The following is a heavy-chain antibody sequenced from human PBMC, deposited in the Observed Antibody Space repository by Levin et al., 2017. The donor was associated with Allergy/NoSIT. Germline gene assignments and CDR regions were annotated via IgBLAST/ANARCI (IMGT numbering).Heavy chain of an antibody. CDR3: VRGSYCSGGRCHGIGALDI. D-gene: IGHD2-15*01. CDR1: GFTFSNYD. Sequence: QPGGSLRLSCAASGFTFSNYDIHWVRQAAGKGLEWVSGVGTVGDTYFPGSVKGRFTVSRDNARNSLFLQMTSLTAGDTAAYYCVRGSYCSGGRCHGIGALDIWGRGTMVTVSS. J-gene: IGHJ3*02. CDR2: VGTVGDT. V-gene: IGHV3-13*01.